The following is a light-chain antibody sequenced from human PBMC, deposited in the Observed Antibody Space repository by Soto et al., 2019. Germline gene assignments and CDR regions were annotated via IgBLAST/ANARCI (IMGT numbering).Light chain of an antibody. J-gene: IGKJ5*01. Sequence: EIVLTQSPGTLSLSPGERATLSCRASQIGSSSYLAGYQQKPGQAPRLLIYGASTRATGIPDRFRGSRSGTEFTLTISSLLSEDFAVYYCQQYDNWPPITFGQGTRLEIK. V-gene: IGKV3-20*01. CDR2: GAS. CDR1: QIGSSSY. CDR3: QQYDNWPPIT.